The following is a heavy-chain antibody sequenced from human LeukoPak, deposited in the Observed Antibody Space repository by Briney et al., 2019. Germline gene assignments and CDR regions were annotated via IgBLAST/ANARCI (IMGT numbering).Heavy chain of an antibody. CDR2: ISYDGSNK. CDR3: AKVIRDGYNFGFDY. D-gene: IGHD5-24*01. Sequence: GGSLRLSCAASGFTFSSFGMHWVRQAPGKGLEWVAVISYDGSNKYYADSVKGRFTTSRDNSKNTLYLQMNSLRAEDTAVYYCAKVIRDGYNFGFDYWGQGTLVTVSS. CDR1: GFTFSSFG. V-gene: IGHV3-30*18. J-gene: IGHJ4*02.